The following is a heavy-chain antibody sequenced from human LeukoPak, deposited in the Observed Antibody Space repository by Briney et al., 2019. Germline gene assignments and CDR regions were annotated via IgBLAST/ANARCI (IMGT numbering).Heavy chain of an antibody. CDR2: IKLDGSEK. D-gene: IGHD3-10*01. J-gene: IGHJ4*02. CDR1: GFTFSSYW. Sequence: GGSLRLSCAASGFTFSSYWMSWVRQAPGKGLEWVANIKLDGSEKYCVDSVKGRFTISRDNAKNSLYLQMSSLRAEDTAVYYCAREWLMVRGVRDCWGQGTQVTVSS. V-gene: IGHV3-7*03. CDR3: AREWLMVRGVRDC.